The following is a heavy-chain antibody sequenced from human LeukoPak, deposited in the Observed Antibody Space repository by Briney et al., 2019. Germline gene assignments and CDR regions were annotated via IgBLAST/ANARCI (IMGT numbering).Heavy chain of an antibody. CDR3: TSNSSSWF. D-gene: IGHD6-13*01. V-gene: IGHV3-30*02. CDR2: IQYDGNNK. CDR1: GFTFSSYG. Sequence: GGSLRLSCAASGFTFSSYGMHWVRQAPGKGLEWVTFIQYDGNNKYYADSVKGRFTISRDDSKNTAYLQMNSLKTGDTAVYYCTSNSSSWFWGQGTLVTVSS. J-gene: IGHJ4*02.